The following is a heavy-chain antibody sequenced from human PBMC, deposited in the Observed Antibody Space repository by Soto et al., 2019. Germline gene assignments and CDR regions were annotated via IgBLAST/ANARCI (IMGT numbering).Heavy chain of an antibody. J-gene: IGHJ4*02. CDR2: IYYSGST. V-gene: IGHV4-59*01. CDR1: GGSISSYY. Sequence: SETLSLTCTVSGGSISSYYWSWIRQPPGKGLEWIGYIYYSGSTNYNPSLKSRVTISVDTSKNQFSLKLSSVTAADTAVYYCARDQTPYSKGLDYWGQGTLVTVSS. D-gene: IGHD4-4*01. CDR3: ARDQTPYSKGLDY.